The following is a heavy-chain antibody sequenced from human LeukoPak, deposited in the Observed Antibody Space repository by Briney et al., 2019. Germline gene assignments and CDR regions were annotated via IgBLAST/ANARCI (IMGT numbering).Heavy chain of an antibody. CDR2: ISGSGGST. CDR3: AKGDIVVVPAALEFDY. CDR1: GFTFSSYA. V-gene: IGHV3-23*01. Sequence: GGSLRLSCAASGFTFSSYAMSWVRQAPGKGLEWVSAISGSGGSTYYADSVKGRFTISRDNSKNTLYLRMNSLRAEDTAVYYCAKGDIVVVPAALEFDYWGQGTLVTVSS. D-gene: IGHD2-2*01. J-gene: IGHJ4*02.